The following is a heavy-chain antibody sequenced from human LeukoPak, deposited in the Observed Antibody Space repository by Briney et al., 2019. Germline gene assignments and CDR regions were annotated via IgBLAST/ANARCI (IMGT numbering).Heavy chain of an antibody. CDR3: SREGCSSTRCYAWEFYC. J-gene: IGHJ4*02. CDR2: IYYSRST. D-gene: IGHD2-2*01. Sequence: SETLSLTSTVSGGAISSHYWSWIRQPPGKGRESFGYIYYSRSTNYNPSLNSRVTISVDTSKNQFSLKLSSLTAADPPSYYVSREGCSSTRCYAWEFYCWGKGTMVTVSS. V-gene: IGHV4-59*11. CDR1: GGAISSHY.